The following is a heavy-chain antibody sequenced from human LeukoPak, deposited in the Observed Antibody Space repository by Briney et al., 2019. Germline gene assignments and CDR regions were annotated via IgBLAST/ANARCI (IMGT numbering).Heavy chain of an antibody. CDR3: TRSPEGRPIDY. CDR2: IKQDGSEK. D-gene: IGHD3-10*01. CDR1: GFTFTNYW. Sequence: PGGSLRLSCAASGFTFTNYWMNWVRQAPGKGLKWVAHIKQDGSEKYYADSMKGRITISRDNAKNSLYLQMNSLRVEDTAVYYCTRSPEGRPIDYWGQGTLVTVSS. V-gene: IGHV3-7*01. J-gene: IGHJ4*02.